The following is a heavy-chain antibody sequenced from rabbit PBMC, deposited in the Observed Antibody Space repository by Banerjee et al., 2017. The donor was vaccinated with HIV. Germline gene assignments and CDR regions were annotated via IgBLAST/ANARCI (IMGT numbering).Heavy chain of an antibody. CDR2: IDGGTGDST. D-gene: IGHD1-1*01. Sequence: QSLEESGGDLVKPGASLTLTCTASGFDFSVSYYVCWVRQAPGKGLEWIACIDGGTGDSTYYASWAKGRFTVSKPSSTTVTLEMTSLTAADTATYFCASISGYFSSIGMDLWGQGTLVTVS. CDR3: ASISGYFSSIGMDL. V-gene: IGHV1S40*01. CDR1: GFDFSVSYY. J-gene: IGHJ6*01.